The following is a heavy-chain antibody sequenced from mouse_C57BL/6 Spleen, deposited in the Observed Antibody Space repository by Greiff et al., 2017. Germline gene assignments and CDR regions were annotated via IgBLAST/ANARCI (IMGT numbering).Heavy chain of an antibody. V-gene: IGHV14-3*01. CDR1: GFNIKNTY. J-gene: IGHJ3*01. Sequence: VQLQQSVAELVRPGASVKLSCTASGFNIKNTYMHWVKQRPEQGLEWIGRIDPANGNTKYAPKFQGKATITADTSSNTAYLQLSNLTSKDAAIYYCAEDYYGSSGFAYWGQGTLVTVSA. D-gene: IGHD1-1*01. CDR2: IDPANGNT. CDR3: AEDYYGSSGFAY.